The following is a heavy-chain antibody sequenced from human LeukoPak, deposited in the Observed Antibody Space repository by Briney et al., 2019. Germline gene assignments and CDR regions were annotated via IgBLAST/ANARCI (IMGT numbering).Heavy chain of an antibody. CDR3: ARGVSSSWYRKPYYFDY. V-gene: IGHV4-59*12. Sequence: SETLSLTCTVSGGSISSYYWSWIRQPPGKGLEWIGYIYYSGSSNYNPSLKSRVTISVDTSKNQFSLKLSSVTAADTAVYYCARGVSSSWYRKPYYFDYWGQGTLVTVSS. D-gene: IGHD6-13*01. J-gene: IGHJ4*02. CDR2: IYYSGSS. CDR1: GGSISSYY.